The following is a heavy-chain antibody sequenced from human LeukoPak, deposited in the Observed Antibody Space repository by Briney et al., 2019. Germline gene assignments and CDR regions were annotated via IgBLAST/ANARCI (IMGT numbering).Heavy chain of an antibody. J-gene: IGHJ5*02. CDR1: GGSISSDNYQ. CDR2: INYSGST. V-gene: IGHV4-30-4*01. CDR3: ARYGSGSTWFDP. Sequence: PSQTLSLTCTVSGGSISSDNYQWSWIRQPPGKGLEWIGYINYSGSTYYNPSLKSRVTISVDTSKNHFSLRLSSVTAADTAVYYCARYGSGSTWFDPWGQGTLVTVSS. D-gene: IGHD3-10*01.